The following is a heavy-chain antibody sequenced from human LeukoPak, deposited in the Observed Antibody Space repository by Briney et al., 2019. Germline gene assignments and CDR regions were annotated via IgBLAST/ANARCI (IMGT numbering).Heavy chain of an antibody. Sequence: SGTLSLTCAVSGGSISSSNWWSWVRQPPGKGLEWIGEIYHSGSTNYNPSLKSRVTISVDKSKNQFSLKLSSVTAADTAVYYCARHGYSSSWYNPPPHFDYWGQGTLVTVSS. CDR2: IYHSGST. V-gene: IGHV4-4*02. CDR1: GGSISSSNW. J-gene: IGHJ4*02. D-gene: IGHD6-13*01. CDR3: ARHGYSSSWYNPPPHFDY.